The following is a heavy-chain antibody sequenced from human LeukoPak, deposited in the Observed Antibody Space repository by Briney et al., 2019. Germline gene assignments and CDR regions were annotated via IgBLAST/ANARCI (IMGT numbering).Heavy chain of an antibody. CDR2: IYYSGST. V-gene: IGHV4-59*01. Sequence: SETLSLTCTVSGGSISSYYWIWIRQPPGKGLEWIGYIYYSGSTNYNPSLKSRVTISVDTSKNQFSLKLSSVTAADTAVYYCARAVAGHFDYWGQGTLVTVSS. J-gene: IGHJ4*02. CDR1: GGSISSYY. CDR3: ARAVAGHFDY. D-gene: IGHD6-19*01.